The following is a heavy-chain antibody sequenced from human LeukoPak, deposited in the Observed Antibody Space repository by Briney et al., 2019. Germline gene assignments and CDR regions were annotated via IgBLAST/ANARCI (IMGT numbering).Heavy chain of an antibody. CDR1: GDSISSRTYC. CDR3: SRENGAFSPFGF. D-gene: IGHD2-8*01. Sequence: PSGTLSLTCTVSGDSISSRTYCWGWIRQPPGKGLEWIGSIYYSGTTYYNPSLKSRVTISVDTSKNQFSLKLSSVTAADTAVYYCSRENGAFSPFGFWGQGTLVTVTP. J-gene: IGHJ4*02. V-gene: IGHV4-39*02. CDR2: IYYSGTT.